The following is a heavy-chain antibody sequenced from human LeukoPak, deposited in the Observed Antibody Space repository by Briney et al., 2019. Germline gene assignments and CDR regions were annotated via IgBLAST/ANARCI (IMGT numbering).Heavy chain of an antibody. Sequence: SETLSLTCTVSGGSVSSGSYYWSWIRQPPGKGLEWIGYIYYSGSTNYNPSLKSRVTISVDTSRNHFSLRLSSVTAADTAVYYCAAANNYYYFDYWGQGTLVTVSS. CDR1: GGSVSSGSYY. CDR3: AAANNYYYFDY. J-gene: IGHJ4*02. V-gene: IGHV4-61*03. D-gene: IGHD1-1*01. CDR2: IYYSGST.